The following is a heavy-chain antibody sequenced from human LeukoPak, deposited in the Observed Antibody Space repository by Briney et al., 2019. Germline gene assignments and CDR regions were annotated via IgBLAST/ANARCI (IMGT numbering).Heavy chain of an antibody. D-gene: IGHD5-18*01. CDR1: GGSISSYY. V-gene: IGHV4-4*07. J-gene: IGHJ4*02. CDR3: ARVKSYGHFDY. CDR2: IYTSGSP. Sequence: SETLSLTCTVFGGSISSYYWSWIRQPAGKGLEWIGRIYTSGSPNYNPSLKSRVTMSVDTSKNQFSLKLISVTAADTAVYYCARVKSYGHFDYWGQGTLVTVSS.